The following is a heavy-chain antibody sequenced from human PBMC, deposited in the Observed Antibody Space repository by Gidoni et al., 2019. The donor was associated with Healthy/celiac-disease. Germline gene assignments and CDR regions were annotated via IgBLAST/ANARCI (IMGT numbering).Heavy chain of an antibody. D-gene: IGHD3-22*01. CDR2: IIPIFGTA. CDR1: GGTFSSYA. J-gene: IGHJ3*02. V-gene: IGHV1-69*01. CDR3: ARDKTDGDYYDSSGYYARGPHAFDI. Sequence: QVQLVQSGAEVKKPGSSVKVSCKASGGTFSSYAISWVRQAPGQGLEWMGGIIPIFGTANYAQKFQGRVTITADESTSTAYMELSSLRSEDTAVYYCARDKTDGDYYDSSGYYARGPHAFDIWGQGTMVTVSS.